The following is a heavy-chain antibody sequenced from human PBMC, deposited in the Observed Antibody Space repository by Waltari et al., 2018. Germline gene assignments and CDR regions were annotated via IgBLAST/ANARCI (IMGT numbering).Heavy chain of an antibody. CDR3: ARTLYSGYDFYAFDI. J-gene: IGHJ3*02. D-gene: IGHD5-12*01. CDR1: GFTFSSYA. CDR2: ISSNGGST. Sequence: EVQLVESGGGLVQPGGSLRRSCAAAGFTFSSYAMHCVREAPGKGLEYVSAISSNGGSTYYANSVKGRFTISRDNSKNTLYLQMGSLRAEDMAVYYCARTLYSGYDFYAFDIWGQGTMVTVSS. V-gene: IGHV3-64*01.